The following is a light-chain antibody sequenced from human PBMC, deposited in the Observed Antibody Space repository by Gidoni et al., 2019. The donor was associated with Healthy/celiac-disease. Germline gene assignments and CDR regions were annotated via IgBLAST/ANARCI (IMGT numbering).Light chain of an antibody. CDR2: AAS. J-gene: IGKJ4*01. Sequence: DIQMTQSPSSLPASVGDRVTITCRARQSISSYLNWDQQKPGKAPKLLIYAASSLQSGVPSRFSGSGSGTDFTLTISSLQPEDFATYYCQQSYSTPLTFGGGTKVEIK. V-gene: IGKV1-39*01. CDR1: QSISSY. CDR3: QQSYSTPLT.